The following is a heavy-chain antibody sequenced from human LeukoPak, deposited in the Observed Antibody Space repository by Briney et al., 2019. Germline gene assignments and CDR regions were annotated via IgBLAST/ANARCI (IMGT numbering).Heavy chain of an antibody. CDR2: IYYRGTT. J-gene: IGHJ5*02. D-gene: IGHD3-3*01. V-gene: IGHV4-30-4*08. CDR1: GASISSGDYY. Sequence: KASETLSRNCTVSGASISSGDYYWSWIRQPPGKGLEWIGYIYYRGTTYYNPTLKSRVTISVDTSKNQFSLKLSSVTAADTAVYYCAREYRYDFWSGYPGRFDPWGQGTLVTVSS. CDR3: AREYRYDFWSGYPGRFDP.